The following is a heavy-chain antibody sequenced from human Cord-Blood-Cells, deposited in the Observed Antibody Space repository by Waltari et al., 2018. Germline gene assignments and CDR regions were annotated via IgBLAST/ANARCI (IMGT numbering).Heavy chain of an antibody. D-gene: IGHD3-9*01. CDR1: GFTFSSYA. V-gene: IGHV3-23*01. CDR3: AKDGPTPDLYYDILTGILGDYYYMDV. CDR2: ISGSGGST. Sequence: EVQLLESGGGLVQPGGSLRLSCAASGFTFSSYAMSWVRQAPGKWLEWVSAISGSGGSTYYADSVKGRFTISRDNSKNTLYLQMNSLRAEDTAVYYCAKDGPTPDLYYDILTGILGDYYYMDVWGKGTTVTVSS. J-gene: IGHJ6*03.